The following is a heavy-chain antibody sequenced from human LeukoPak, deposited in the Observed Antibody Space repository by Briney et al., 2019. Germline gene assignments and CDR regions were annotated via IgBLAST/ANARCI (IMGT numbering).Heavy chain of an antibody. D-gene: IGHD3-22*01. CDR1: GGSISSYY. CDR2: IYYSGST. J-gene: IGHJ4*02. V-gene: IGHV4-59*01. CDR3: AGYDSSSLAFDY. Sequence: SETLSLTCTVSGGSISSYYWSWIRQPPGKGLEWIGYIYYSGSTNYNPSLKSRVTISVDTSKNQFSLKLSSVTAADTAVYYCAGYDSSSLAFDYWGQGTLVTVSS.